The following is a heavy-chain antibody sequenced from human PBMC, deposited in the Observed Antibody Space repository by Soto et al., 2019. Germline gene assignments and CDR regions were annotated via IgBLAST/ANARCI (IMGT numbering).Heavy chain of an antibody. CDR2: ISYDGSNK. D-gene: IGHD2-15*01. CDR3: ARDRRNLLYYFDY. V-gene: IGHV3-30-3*01. J-gene: IGHJ4*02. CDR1: GFTFSSYA. Sequence: QVQLVESGGGVVQPGRSPRLSCAASGFTFSSYAMHWVRQAPGKGLEWVAVISYDGSNKYYADSVKGRFTISRDNSKNTLYLQMNSLRAEDTAVYYCARDRRNLLYYFDYWGQGTLVTVSS.